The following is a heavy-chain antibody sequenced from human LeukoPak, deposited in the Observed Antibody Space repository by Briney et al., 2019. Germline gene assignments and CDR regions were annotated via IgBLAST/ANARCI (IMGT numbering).Heavy chain of an antibody. CDR3: ARGPHYHDSSGYSPSYSYAMDV. J-gene: IGHJ6*02. CDR1: GGSISSFY. Sequence: SETLSLTCTVSGGSISSFYWSWIRQPPGKGLEWIGYIYSGSTNYNPSLRSRVTISVDTSKNLFSLDLRSVTAADTAVYYCARGPHYHDSSGYSPSYSYAMDVWGQGTTVTVSS. D-gene: IGHD3-22*01. CDR2: IYSGST. V-gene: IGHV4-59*01.